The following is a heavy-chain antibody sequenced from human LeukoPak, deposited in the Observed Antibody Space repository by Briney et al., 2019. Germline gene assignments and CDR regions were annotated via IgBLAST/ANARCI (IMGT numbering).Heavy chain of an antibody. CDR3: ARVSGSSLHFDY. CDR1: GYTFTSYA. CDR2: IIPIFGTA. J-gene: IGHJ4*02. Sequence: SVKVSCKASGYTFTSYAISWVRQAPGQGLEWMGGIIPIFGTANYAQKFQGRVTITTDESTSTAYMELSSLRSEDTAVYYCARVSGSSLHFDYWGQGTLVTVSS. V-gene: IGHV1-69*05. D-gene: IGHD1-26*01.